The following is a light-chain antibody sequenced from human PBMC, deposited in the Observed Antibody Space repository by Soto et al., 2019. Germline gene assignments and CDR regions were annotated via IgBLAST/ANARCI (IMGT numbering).Light chain of an antibody. CDR2: DAS. CDR1: QSVSSY. V-gene: IGKV3-11*01. J-gene: IGKJ2*02. Sequence: EIVLTQSPATLSLSPGERATLSCRASQSVSSYLAWYQQKPGQAPRLLIYDASNRATGIPARFSGSGSGTDFTLTISSLEPEDFAVYYCQQRSNWPLCTFCQGTKLEIK. CDR3: QQRSNWPLCT.